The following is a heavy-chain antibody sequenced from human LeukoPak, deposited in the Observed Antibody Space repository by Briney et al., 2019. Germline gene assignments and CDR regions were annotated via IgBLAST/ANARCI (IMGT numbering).Heavy chain of an antibody. J-gene: IGHJ6*03. CDR3: ARLTISSIAARHNYYYYMDV. D-gene: IGHD6-6*01. CDR2: INPNSCGT. CDR1: GYTFTGYY. V-gene: IGHV1-2*02. Sequence: ASVKVSCKASGYTFTGYYMHWVRPAPGQGLEWMGWINPNSCGTNYAQKFQGRVTMTRDTSISTAYMELSRLRSDDTAVYYCARLTISSIAARHNYYYYMDVWGKGTTVTVSS.